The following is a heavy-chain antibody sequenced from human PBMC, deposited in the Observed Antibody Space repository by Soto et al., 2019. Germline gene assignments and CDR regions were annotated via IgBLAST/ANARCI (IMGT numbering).Heavy chain of an antibody. V-gene: IGHV1-46*01. CDR2: INPSGGST. D-gene: IGHD5-18*01. CDR3: AREDTADYSGMDV. Sequence: QVQLVQSGAEVKKPGASVKVSCKASGYTFTNYYVHWVRQAPGQGPEWMGVINPSGGSTREAQKFQGRVTMTRDTSTSTVHMELSSLRSEDTAVYYCAREDTADYSGMDVWGQGTTVTVSS. CDR1: GYTFTNYY. J-gene: IGHJ6*02.